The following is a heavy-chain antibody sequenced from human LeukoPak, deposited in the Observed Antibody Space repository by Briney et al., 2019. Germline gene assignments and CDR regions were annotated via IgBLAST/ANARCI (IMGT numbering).Heavy chain of an antibody. CDR3: ARGARQWLVSFDY. J-gene: IGHJ4*02. D-gene: IGHD6-19*01. CDR1: GFTFSSYS. CDR2: ISSSSSYI. V-gene: IGHV3-21*01. Sequence: GGSLRLSCAASGFTFSSYSMNWVRQAPGKGLKWVSSISSSSSYIYYADSVKGRFTISRDNAKNSLYLQMNSLRAEDTAVYYCARGARQWLVSFDYWGQGTLVTVSS.